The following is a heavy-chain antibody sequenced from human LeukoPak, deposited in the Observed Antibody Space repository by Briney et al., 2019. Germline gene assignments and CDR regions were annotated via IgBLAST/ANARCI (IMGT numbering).Heavy chain of an antibody. CDR3: ARAGFSSSWYNWFDP. Sequence: SQTLSLTCTVSGGSISSGDSYWGWIRQSPGKGLGWIVYIYYSGRTYYNPSLKSRVTVLVDTSKHHFSLKLTSVTAADTAVYYCARAGFSSSWYNWFDPWGQGTLVTVSS. D-gene: IGHD6-13*01. CDR1: GGSISSGDSY. J-gene: IGHJ5*02. V-gene: IGHV4-30-4*08. CDR2: IYYSGRT.